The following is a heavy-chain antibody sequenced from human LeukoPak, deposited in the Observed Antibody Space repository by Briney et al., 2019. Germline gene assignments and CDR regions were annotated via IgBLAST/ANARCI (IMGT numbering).Heavy chain of an antibody. D-gene: IGHD3-22*01. CDR3: ARDAGYYYDSSGYSITAEYFQH. V-gene: IGHV4-61*02. J-gene: IGHJ1*01. CDR2: IYTSGST. CDR1: GGSISSGSYY. Sequence: SQTLSLTCTVSGGSISSGSYYWSWIRQPAGKGLEWIGRIYTSGSTNYNPSLKSRVTISVDTSKNQFSLKLSSVTAADTAVYYCARDAGYYYDSSGYSITAEYFQHWGQGTLVTVSS.